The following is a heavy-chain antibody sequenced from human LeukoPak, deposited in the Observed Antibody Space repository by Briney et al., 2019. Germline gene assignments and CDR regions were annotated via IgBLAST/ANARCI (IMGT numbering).Heavy chain of an antibody. CDR2: ISXSVGRT. Sequence: ISXSVGRTYYADSLKGGFTISRDNSKNTLYLQMNSLRAEDTAVYYCAKGGSAPTFLGYYYGMDVWGQGTTVTVSS. D-gene: IGHD7-27*01. CDR3: AKGGSAPTFLGYYYGMDV. V-gene: IGHV3-23*01. J-gene: IGHJ6*02.